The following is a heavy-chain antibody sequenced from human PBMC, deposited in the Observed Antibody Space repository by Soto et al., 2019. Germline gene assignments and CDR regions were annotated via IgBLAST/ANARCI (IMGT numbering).Heavy chain of an antibody. D-gene: IGHD2-8*02. J-gene: IGHJ6*02. CDR1: GGTFSSYA. V-gene: IGHV1-69*13. Sequence: SVKVSCKASGGTFSSYAISWVRQAPGQGLEWMGGIIPIFGTANYAQKFQGRVTITADESTSTAYMELSSLRSEDTAVYYCVRGQSWSGMLQPKARTWNMDVWGQGTTVTVSS. CDR2: IIPIFGTA. CDR3: VRGQSWSGMLQPKARTWNMDV.